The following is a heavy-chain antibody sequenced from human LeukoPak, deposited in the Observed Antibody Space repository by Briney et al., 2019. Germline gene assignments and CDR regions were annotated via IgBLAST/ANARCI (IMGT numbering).Heavy chain of an antibody. Sequence: GASVKVSCKASGYTFSSYYMHWVRQAPGQGLEWMGIINPSGGSTSYAQKFQGRVTMTRDTSTSTVYMELSSLRSEDTAVYYCARAPLVSSSWYWFDPWGQGTQVTVSS. CDR1: GYTFSSYY. V-gene: IGHV1-46*01. D-gene: IGHD6-13*01. CDR2: INPSGGST. CDR3: ARAPLVSSSWYWFDP. J-gene: IGHJ5*02.